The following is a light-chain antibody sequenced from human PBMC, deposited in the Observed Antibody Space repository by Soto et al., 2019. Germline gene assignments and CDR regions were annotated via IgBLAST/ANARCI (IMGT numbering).Light chain of an antibody. Sequence: EVVMTQSPVALSVSPGEGATLSCRASQSVGRSLAWYQAKSGQAPRLLMYSASTRPTGVPARVSGSGSATDFTLIISTLQSEVFVVYFCPQYYFWLLTFGGWTNVDIK. V-gene: IGKV3-15*01. CDR2: SAS. CDR1: QSVGRS. CDR3: PQYYFWLLT. J-gene: IGKJ4*01.